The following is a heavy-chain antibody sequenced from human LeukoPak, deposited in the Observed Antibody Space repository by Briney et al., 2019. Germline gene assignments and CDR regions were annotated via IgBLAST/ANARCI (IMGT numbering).Heavy chain of an antibody. Sequence: ASVKVSCKASGYTFTSYGISWVRQAPGQGLEWVGWISGYSGNTHYAQRLQGRVTMTTDTSTTTSYMELRSLRSDDTAVYYCAREGYCSGGSCYRDFDYWGQGTLVTVSS. J-gene: IGHJ4*01. CDR2: ISGYSGNT. CDR3: AREGYCSGGSCYRDFDY. CDR1: GYTFTSYG. V-gene: IGHV1-18*01. D-gene: IGHD2-15*01.